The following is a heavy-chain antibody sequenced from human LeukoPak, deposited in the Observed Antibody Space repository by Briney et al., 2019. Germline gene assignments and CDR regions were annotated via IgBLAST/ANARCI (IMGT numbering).Heavy chain of an antibody. Sequence: ASVKVSCKASGYTFTSYGISWVQQAPGQGLEWMGWISAYNGNTNYAQKLQGRVTMTTDTSTSTAYMELRSRRSDDTAVYYCARDGHSSGYRTRNFDYWGQGTLVTVSS. CDR3: ARDGHSSGYRTRNFDY. V-gene: IGHV1-18*01. CDR2: ISAYNGNT. CDR1: GYTFTSYG. D-gene: IGHD3-22*01. J-gene: IGHJ4*02.